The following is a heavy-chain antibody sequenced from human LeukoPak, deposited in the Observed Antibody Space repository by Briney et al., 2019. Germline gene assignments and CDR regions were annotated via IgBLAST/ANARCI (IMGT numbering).Heavy chain of an antibody. CDR3: ARGETGTLTNDY. CDR2: MNPNSGNT. V-gene: IGHV1-8*01. J-gene: IGHJ4*02. Sequence: ASVKVSCKASGYTFTSYDINWVRQATGQGLEWMGWMNPNSGNTGYAQKFQGRVTMTRNTSISTAYMELSSPRSEDTAVYYCARGETGTLTNDYWGQGTLVTVSS. D-gene: IGHD1-7*01. CDR1: GYTFTSYD.